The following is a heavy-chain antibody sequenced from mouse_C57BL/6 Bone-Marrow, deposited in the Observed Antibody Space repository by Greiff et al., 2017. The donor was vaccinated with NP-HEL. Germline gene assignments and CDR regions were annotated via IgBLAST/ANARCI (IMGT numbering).Heavy chain of an antibody. V-gene: IGHV1-54*01. D-gene: IGHD2-4*01. Sequence: VQRVESGAELVRPGTSVKVSCKASGYAFTNYLIEWVKQRPGQGLEWIGVINPGSGGTNYNEKFKGKATLTADKSSSTAYMQLSSLTSEDSAVYFCARWGGLHLGYWGQGTTLTVSS. CDR2: INPGSGGT. J-gene: IGHJ2*01. CDR1: GYAFTNYL. CDR3: ARWGGLHLGY.